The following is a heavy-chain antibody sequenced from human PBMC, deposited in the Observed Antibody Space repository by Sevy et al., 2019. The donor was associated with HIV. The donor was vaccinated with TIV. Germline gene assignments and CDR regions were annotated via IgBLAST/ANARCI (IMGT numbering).Heavy chain of an antibody. V-gene: IGHV1-8*03. CDR3: ARSCRWGVYYYGSGSSQRDAFDI. CDR1: GYTFTSYD. Sequence: ASVKVSCKASGYTFTSYDINWVRQATGQGLEWMGWMNPNSGKTGYAQKFQGRVTITRNTSISTAYRELGSLRSEDTAVYYCARSCRWGVYYYGSGSSQRDAFDIWGQGTMVTVSS. J-gene: IGHJ3*02. D-gene: IGHD3-10*01. CDR2: MNPNSGKT.